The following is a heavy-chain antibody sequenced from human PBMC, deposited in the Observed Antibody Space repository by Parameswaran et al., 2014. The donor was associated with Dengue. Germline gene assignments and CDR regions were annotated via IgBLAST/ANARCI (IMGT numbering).Heavy chain of an antibody. CDR2: IDWDDDK. D-gene: IGHD3-22*01. J-gene: IGHJ3*02. CDR3: ARMSSYDSSGYYYSWAFDI. V-gene: IGHV2-70*01. Sequence: WIRQPPGKALEWLALIDWDDDKYYSTSLKTRLTISKDTSKNQVVLTMTNMDPVDTATYYCARMSSYDSSGYYYSWAFDIWGQGTMVTVSS.